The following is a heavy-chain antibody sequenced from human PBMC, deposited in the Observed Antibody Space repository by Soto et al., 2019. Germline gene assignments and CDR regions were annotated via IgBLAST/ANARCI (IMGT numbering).Heavy chain of an antibody. J-gene: IGHJ4*02. V-gene: IGHV3-30-3*01. CDR2: ISYDGNTK. CDR3: AKETRTYEIDY. D-gene: IGHD5-12*01. CDR1: GFIFSGYA. Sequence: QVQLVESGGGVVQPGRSLRLSCAASGFIFSGYAMHWVRQAPGKGLEWVAVISYDGNTKYYADAVKGRVTVSRANSKNTLYVQMNNLSDAYTDMDYYAKETRTYEIDYWGRGTLGNVSS.